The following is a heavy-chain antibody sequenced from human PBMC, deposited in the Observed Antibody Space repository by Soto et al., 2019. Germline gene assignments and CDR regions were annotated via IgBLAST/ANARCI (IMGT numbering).Heavy chain of an antibody. V-gene: IGHV1-46*01. J-gene: IGHJ6*02. Sequence: QVQLVQSGAEVKKPGASVKVSCKASGYTFTSYYMHWVRQAPGQGLEWMGIINPSGGSTSYAQKFRGRVTMNRDTYTSTVYMERSSLRSEDTAVYYCARAWGEYSSSSDYYYGMDVWGQGTTVTVSS. CDR2: INPSGGST. CDR3: ARAWGEYSSSSDYYYGMDV. D-gene: IGHD6-6*01. CDR1: GYTFTSYY.